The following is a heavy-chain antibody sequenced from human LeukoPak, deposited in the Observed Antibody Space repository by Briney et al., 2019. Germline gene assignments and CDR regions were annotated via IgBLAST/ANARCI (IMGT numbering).Heavy chain of an antibody. CDR3: ARDIGGSYYGAFDI. V-gene: IGHV3-21*01. D-gene: IGHD1-26*01. Sequence: GGSLRLSCAASGFTFSSYSMNWVRQAPGKGLEWVSSISSSSSYIYYADSVKGRFTIYRDNAKNSLYLQMNSLRAEDTAVYYCARDIGGSYYGAFDIWGQGTMVTVSS. J-gene: IGHJ3*02. CDR2: ISSSSSYI. CDR1: GFTFSSYS.